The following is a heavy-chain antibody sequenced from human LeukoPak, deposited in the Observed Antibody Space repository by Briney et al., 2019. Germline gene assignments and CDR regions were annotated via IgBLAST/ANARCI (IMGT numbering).Heavy chain of an antibody. D-gene: IGHD3-10*02. V-gene: IGHV5-51*01. J-gene: IGHJ5*02. CDR1: GYRFANYW. Sequence: GESLKISCKGSGYRFANYWIGWVRQMPGKGLEWMGIIYPGDSDTRYSPSFQGQVTISADKSISTAYLQWSSLKASDTAMYYCARHVRGATTWFDPWGQGTLVTVSS. CDR2: IYPGDSDT. CDR3: ARHVRGATTWFDP.